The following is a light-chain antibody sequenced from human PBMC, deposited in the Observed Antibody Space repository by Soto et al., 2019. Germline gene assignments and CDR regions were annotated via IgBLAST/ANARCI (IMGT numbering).Light chain of an antibody. CDR1: QSVSSY. V-gene: IGKV3-11*01. CDR2: DAS. CDR3: QQRSNWPRT. J-gene: IGKJ1*01. Sequence: TQTRATLSVSPVDIATLSCRASQSVSSYLAWYQQKPGQAPRLLIYDASNRATGIPARFSGSGSGTDFTLTINSLEPEDFAVYQCQQRSNWPRTFGQGTKVDI.